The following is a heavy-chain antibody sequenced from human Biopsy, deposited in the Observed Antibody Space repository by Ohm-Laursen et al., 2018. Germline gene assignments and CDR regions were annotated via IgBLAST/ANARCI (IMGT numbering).Heavy chain of an antibody. CDR2: ISASGNHI. CDR1: GFTFSGFS. D-gene: IGHD2-8*01. J-gene: IGHJ4*02. V-gene: IGHV3-21*01. CDR3: ARDGETKYCKHGVCPSDF. Sequence: SFRLSCAASGFTFSGFSMNWVRQAPGKGLEWVSSISASGNHIYYTDSVKGRFTVSRDNGKNSVYLQMNSLRVEDTAVYYCARDGETKYCKHGVCPSDFWGQGTLVTVSS.